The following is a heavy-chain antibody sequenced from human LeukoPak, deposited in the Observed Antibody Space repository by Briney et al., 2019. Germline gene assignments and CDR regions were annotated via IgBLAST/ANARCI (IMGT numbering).Heavy chain of an antibody. D-gene: IGHD2-2*01. J-gene: IGHJ4*02. CDR2: ISSSSSYI. Sequence: GGSLRLSCAASGFTFSSYSMNWVRQAPGKGLEWVSSISSSSSYIYYADSVKGRFTISRDNSKNTLYLQMNSLRAEDTAVYYCAKDRYCSSTSCYLFDYWGQGTLVTVSS. V-gene: IGHV3-21*01. CDR3: AKDRYCSSTSCYLFDY. CDR1: GFTFSSYS.